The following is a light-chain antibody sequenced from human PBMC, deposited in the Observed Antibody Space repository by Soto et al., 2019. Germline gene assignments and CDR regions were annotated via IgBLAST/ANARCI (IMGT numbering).Light chain of an antibody. J-gene: IGKJ1*01. CDR2: DAS. CDR3: QQYENYWT. V-gene: IGKV1-5*01. CDR1: QTISSW. Sequence: QITQSPFTLCASVGGRGTLTCRASQTISSWLACYQQIPGKAPKLLIYDASNLDSRVPSRFSGSGSGTESTLTISRLQPEDFAVYYCQQYENYWTFGQGTKVDIK.